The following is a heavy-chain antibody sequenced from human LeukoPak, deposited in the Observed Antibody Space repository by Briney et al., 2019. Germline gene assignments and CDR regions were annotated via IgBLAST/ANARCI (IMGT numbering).Heavy chain of an antibody. CDR2: ISWNSGSI. J-gene: IGHJ3*02. Sequence: GGSLRLSCAASGFTFADYAMHWVRQAPGKGLEWVSGISWNSGSIGYADSVKGRFTISRDNAKNSLYLQMNSLRAEDTALYYCAKVRASGYDSSDYYYSGAFDIWGQGTMVTVSS. CDR1: GFTFADYA. V-gene: IGHV3-9*01. CDR3: AKVRASGYDSSDYYYSGAFDI. D-gene: IGHD3-22*01.